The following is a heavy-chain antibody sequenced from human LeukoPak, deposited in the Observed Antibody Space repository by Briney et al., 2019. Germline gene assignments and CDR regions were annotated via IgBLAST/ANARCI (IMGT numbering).Heavy chain of an antibody. D-gene: IGHD1-7*01. CDR3: AKNGITGTLGAFDI. J-gene: IGHJ3*02. CDR1: GFTFSSYG. Sequence: GGSLRLSCAASGFTFSSYGMHWVRQAPGKGLEWVAFIRYDGSNKYYADSVKGRFTISRDNSKNTLYLQMNSLRAEDTAVYYCAKNGITGTLGAFDIWGQGTMVTVSS. V-gene: IGHV3-30*02. CDR2: IRYDGSNK.